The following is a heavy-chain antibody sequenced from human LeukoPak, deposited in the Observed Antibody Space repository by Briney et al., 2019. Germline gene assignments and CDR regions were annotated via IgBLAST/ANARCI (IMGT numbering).Heavy chain of an antibody. CDR2: ISAYNGNT. Sequence: ASVKVSCKASGYTFTNNYLHWVRQAPGQGLEWMGWISAYNGNTNYAQKLQGRVTMTTDTSTSTAYMELRSLRSDDTAVYYCARAGSYYLGYFDYWGQGTLVTVSS. V-gene: IGHV1-18*04. CDR1: GYTFTNNY. D-gene: IGHD1-26*01. J-gene: IGHJ4*02. CDR3: ARAGSYYLGYFDY.